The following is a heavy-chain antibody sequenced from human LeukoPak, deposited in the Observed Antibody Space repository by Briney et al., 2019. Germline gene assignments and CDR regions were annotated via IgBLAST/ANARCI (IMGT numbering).Heavy chain of an antibody. CDR2: INPSGGSS. Sequence: ASVKVSCKASGYTFTSYYVHWVRQAPGQGLEWMGVINPSGGSSSYAQKFQGRVTMTRDTSTRTVYMELSSLRSEDTAVYYCARDDYGRSTNPVDYWGQGTLVTVPS. V-gene: IGHV1-46*01. CDR1: GYTFTSYY. CDR3: ARDDYGRSTNPVDY. J-gene: IGHJ4*02. D-gene: IGHD4-17*01.